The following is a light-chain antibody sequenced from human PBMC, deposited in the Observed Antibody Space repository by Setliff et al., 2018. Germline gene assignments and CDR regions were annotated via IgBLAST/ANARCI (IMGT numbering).Light chain of an antibody. Sequence: EIVMTQSPATLSVSPGERATLSCRASQSISSDLAWYQQKPGQAPRLLIYDASTRAAGIPGSSSGSGSGTEFTLTISSLQSEDSALYYCQQYNKWPSFGQGTRLEIK. CDR1: QSISSD. J-gene: IGKJ5*01. V-gene: IGKV3-15*01. CDR3: QQYNKWPS. CDR2: DAS.